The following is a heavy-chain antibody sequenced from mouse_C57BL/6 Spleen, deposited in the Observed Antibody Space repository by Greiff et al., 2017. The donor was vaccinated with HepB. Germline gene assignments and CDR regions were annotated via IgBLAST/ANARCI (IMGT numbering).Heavy chain of an antibody. CDR3: ARDRYAVVAPYYYAMDY. J-gene: IGHJ4*01. CDR1: GYTFTSYW. V-gene: IGHV1-64*01. CDR2: IHPNSGST. D-gene: IGHD1-1*01. Sequence: QVQLQQPGAELVKPGASVKLSCKASGYTFTSYWMHWVKQRPGQGLEWIGMIHPNSGSTNYNEKFKSKATLTVDKSSSTAYMQLSSLTSEDSAVYYWARDRYAVVAPYYYAMDYWGQGTSVTVSS.